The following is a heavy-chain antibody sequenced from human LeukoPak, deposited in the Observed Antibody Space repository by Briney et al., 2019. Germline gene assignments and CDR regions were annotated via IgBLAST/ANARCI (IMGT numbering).Heavy chain of an antibody. J-gene: IGHJ4*02. V-gene: IGHV4-31*02. D-gene: IGHD6-13*01. CDR3: ARGDRIATN. CDR2: IYYSGST. CDR1: VGSVSSGGYY. Sequence: PSETLWRTWTVAVGSVSSGGYYWSWIRPHPGKVLEWIGYIYYSGSTYYNPSLKSRVTISVDTSKNQFSLKLSSVTAADTAVYYCARGDRIATNWGQGTLVTVSS.